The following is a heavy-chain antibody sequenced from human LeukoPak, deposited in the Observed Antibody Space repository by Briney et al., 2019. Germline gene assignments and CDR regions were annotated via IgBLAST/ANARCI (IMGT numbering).Heavy chain of an antibody. CDR1: GFTFSSYG. CDR2: IQYDGNYE. V-gene: IGHV3-33*05. D-gene: IGHD6-13*01. Sequence: PGTSLRLSCAASGFTFSSYGIHWVRQAPGKGLEWMVFIQYDGNYEKYAESVRGRVTISRDNSKNTVYLQMNSLRVEDTAIYYCVRDSPDSPYTSGWYGNWGQGIRVTVSS. CDR3: VRDSPDSPYTSGWYGN. J-gene: IGHJ4*02.